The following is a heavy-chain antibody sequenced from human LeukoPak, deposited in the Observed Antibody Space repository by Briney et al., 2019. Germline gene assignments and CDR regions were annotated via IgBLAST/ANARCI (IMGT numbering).Heavy chain of an antibody. Sequence: GASVKVSCKASGYTFTGYYMHWVRQAPGQGLEWMGWINPNSGGTNYAQKFQGRVTMTRDTSISTAYMELSRLRSDDTAVYYCARGFANAPASADYWGQGTLVTVSS. CDR3: ARGFANAPASADY. J-gene: IGHJ4*02. D-gene: IGHD1-1*01. CDR2: INPNSGGT. CDR1: GYTFTGYY. V-gene: IGHV1-2*02.